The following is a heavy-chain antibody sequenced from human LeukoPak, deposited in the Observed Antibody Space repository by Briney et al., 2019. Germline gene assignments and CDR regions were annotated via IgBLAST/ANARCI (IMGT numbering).Heavy chain of an antibody. J-gene: IGHJ4*02. D-gene: IGHD2-21*01. V-gene: IGHV3-15*07. Sequence: PGGSLRLSCAASGFIFSSYWMHWVRQAPGKGLEWVGRIKPKTDGETTEYAAPVKDRFSISRDDSKSMMYLQMNSLKTEDTAVYYCITPLPYSAQGGQGTLVTVSS. CDR3: ITPLPYSAQ. CDR1: GFIFSSYW. CDR2: IKPKTDGETT.